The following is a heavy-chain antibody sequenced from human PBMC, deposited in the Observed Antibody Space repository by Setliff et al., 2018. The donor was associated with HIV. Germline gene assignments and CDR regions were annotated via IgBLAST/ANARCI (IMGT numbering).Heavy chain of an antibody. CDR3: ARARGPPLPVLDF. CDR2: IYYRGSA. V-gene: IGHV4-39*07. J-gene: IGHJ4*02. D-gene: IGHD3-10*01. Sequence: PSETLSHTCTVSGGSITTTNYYWGWVRQSPGKGLEWIGVIYYRGSAYYNLSLQSRVTLSVDTSKNSFSLHLTSVTAADTAVYFCARARGPPLPVLDFWGPGTLVTVS. CDR1: GGSITTTNYY.